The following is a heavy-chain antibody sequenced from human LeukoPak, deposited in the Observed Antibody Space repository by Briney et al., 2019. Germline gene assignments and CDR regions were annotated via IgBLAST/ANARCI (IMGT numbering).Heavy chain of an antibody. D-gene: IGHD3-10*01. V-gene: IGHV4-59*01. J-gene: IGHJ6*02. CDR2: IYYSGST. CDR1: GGSISSYY. CDR3: AREFGGGMDV. Sequence: SETLSLTCTVSGGSISSYYWSWIRQPPGKGLEWIGYIYYSGSTNYNPSLKSRVTISVDTSKNQFSLKLSSVTAADTAVYYCAREFGGGMDVWGQGTTGTVSS.